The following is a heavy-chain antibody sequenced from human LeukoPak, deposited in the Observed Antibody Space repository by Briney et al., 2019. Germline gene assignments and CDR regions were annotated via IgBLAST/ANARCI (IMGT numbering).Heavy chain of an antibody. Sequence: HPGGSLRLSCAASGFTFSSYSMNWVRQAPGRGLEWVASIKQDGSQKYYVDSVKGRFTISRDNVQNSLYLQMNSLRAEDTAVYYCARLFRDVTTFDYWGLGTLVTVSS. CDR2: IKQDGSQK. V-gene: IGHV3-7*01. CDR1: GFTFSSYS. J-gene: IGHJ4*02. CDR3: ARLFRDVTTFDY. D-gene: IGHD1-1*01.